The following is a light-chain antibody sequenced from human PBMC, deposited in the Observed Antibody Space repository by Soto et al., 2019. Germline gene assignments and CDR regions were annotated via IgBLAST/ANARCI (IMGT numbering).Light chain of an antibody. CDR3: QQSNNWPYT. Sequence: EIVMTQSPATLSVSPGERATLSCRASQSVSHNLAWYQQKPGQGPSLLFYGASFRATGVPARFSGSGSGTDFTPTISSLQSEDFAIYFCQQSNNWPYTFGQGTKLEIK. V-gene: IGKV3-15*01. CDR2: GAS. J-gene: IGKJ2*01. CDR1: QSVSHN.